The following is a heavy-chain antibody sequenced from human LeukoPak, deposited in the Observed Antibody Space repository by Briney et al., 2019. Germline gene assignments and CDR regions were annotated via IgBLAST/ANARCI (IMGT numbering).Heavy chain of an antibody. D-gene: IGHD2-15*01. V-gene: IGHV3-21*01. J-gene: IGHJ5*02. CDR2: ISTSSSYI. CDR3: ARGADGVSSNSRGWFDP. CDR1: GFTFSSHS. Sequence: PGGSLRLSCVVSGFTFSSHSMNWVRRAPGKGLEWVSSISTSSSYIYYADSVRGRFTISRDNAKNSLYLQMNSLRAEDTAVYSCARGADGVSSNSRGWFDPWGQGTLVTASS.